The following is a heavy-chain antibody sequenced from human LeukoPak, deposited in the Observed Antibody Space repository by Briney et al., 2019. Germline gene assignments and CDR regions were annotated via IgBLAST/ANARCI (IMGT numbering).Heavy chain of an antibody. CDR1: GYTFISYS. Sequence: ASVKVSCKASGYTFISYSMNWVRQAPGQGLEWMGWISAYNGNTNYAQKLQGRVTMTTDTSTSTAYMELRSLRSDDTAVYYCARDYYDSSGYYHYPFDAFDIWGQGTMVTVSS. CDR2: ISAYNGNT. CDR3: ARDYYDSSGYYHYPFDAFDI. D-gene: IGHD3-22*01. V-gene: IGHV1-18*01. J-gene: IGHJ3*02.